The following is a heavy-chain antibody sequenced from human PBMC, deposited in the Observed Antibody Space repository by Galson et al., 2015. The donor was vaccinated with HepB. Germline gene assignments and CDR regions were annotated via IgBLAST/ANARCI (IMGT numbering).Heavy chain of an antibody. J-gene: IGHJ5*02. Sequence: SVKVSCKASGYTFTCYGISWVRQAPGQGLEWMGWISAYNGNTNYAQKLQGRVTMTTDTSTSTAYMELRSLRSDDTAVYYCARVVSELEVWFDPWGQGTLVTVSS. CDR2: ISAYNGNT. D-gene: IGHD1-26*01. CDR3: ARVVSELEVWFDP. CDR1: GYTFTCYG. V-gene: IGHV1-18*01.